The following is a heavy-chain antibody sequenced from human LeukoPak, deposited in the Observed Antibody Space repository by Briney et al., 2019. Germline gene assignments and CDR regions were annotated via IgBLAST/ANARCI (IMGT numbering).Heavy chain of an antibody. CDR3: APWLADNWFDP. J-gene: IGHJ5*02. Sequence: GGSLRLSCVASGFMFSTNGMHWVRQAPGKGLEWVAFIRYDGSNTHYADSVKGRFTISRDNSKDTLYLQMNSLRAEDTAVYYCAPWLADNWFDPWGQGTLVTVSS. CDR1: GFMFSTNG. CDR2: IRYDGSNT. D-gene: IGHD3-9*01. V-gene: IGHV3-30*02.